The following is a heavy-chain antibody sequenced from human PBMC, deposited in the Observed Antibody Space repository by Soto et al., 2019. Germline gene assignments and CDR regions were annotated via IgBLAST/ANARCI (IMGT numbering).Heavy chain of an antibody. D-gene: IGHD2-15*01. CDR1: GGTFSSYA. V-gene: IGHV1-69*01. CDR2: IIPIFGTA. J-gene: IGHJ4*02. CDR3: ARAGVCSGGSCDTESSVDY. Sequence: QGQLVQSGAEVKKPGSSVKVSCKASGGTFSSYAISWVRQAPGQGLEWMGGIIPIFGTANYAQKFQGRVTITADESTSTAYMELSSLRSEDTAVYYCARAGVCSGGSCDTESSVDYWGQGTLVTVSS.